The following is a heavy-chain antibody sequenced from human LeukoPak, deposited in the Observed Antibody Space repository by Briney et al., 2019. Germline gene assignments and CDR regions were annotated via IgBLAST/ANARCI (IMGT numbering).Heavy chain of an antibody. CDR3: AREGGFYRPLDY. D-gene: IGHD6-25*01. J-gene: IGHJ4*02. Sequence: SETLSLTCAASGGSVTSTNWWPWFRQPPGKGLEWIGEDHLDGRTNYNPSLKSRLVMSADLPENHISLKLTSVTAADTAVYYCAREGGFYRPLDYSGQGTLVTVSS. CDR2: DHLDGRT. V-gene: IGHV4-4*02. CDR1: GGSVTSTNW.